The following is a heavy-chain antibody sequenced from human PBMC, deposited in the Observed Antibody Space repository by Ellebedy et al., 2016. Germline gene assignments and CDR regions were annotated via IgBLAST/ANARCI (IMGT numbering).Heavy chain of an antibody. V-gene: IGHV1-2*02. Sequence: ASVKVSXXASGYTFTGYYMHWVRQAPGQGLEWMGWINPNSGGTNYAQKFQGRVTMTRDTSISTAYMELSRLRSDDTAVYYCARDGAVAGHSKRGGAFDIWGQGTMVTVSS. D-gene: IGHD6-19*01. J-gene: IGHJ3*02. CDR2: INPNSGGT. CDR1: GYTFTGYY. CDR3: ARDGAVAGHSKRGGAFDI.